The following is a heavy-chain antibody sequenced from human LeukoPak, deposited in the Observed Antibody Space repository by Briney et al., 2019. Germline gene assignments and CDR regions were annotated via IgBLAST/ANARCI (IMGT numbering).Heavy chain of an antibody. CDR2: ISSDGRNK. V-gene: IGHV3-30*04. CDR1: GFTFTSSS. CDR3: ARDRKYYFDY. J-gene: IGHJ4*02. Sequence: PGGSLRLSCSASGFTFTSSSLHWVRLAPGKGLEWVAFISSDGRNKFSADSVRARFTISRDNSNNMLYLQMNSLRTEDTAVYYCARDRKYYFDYWGQGTLVTVSS.